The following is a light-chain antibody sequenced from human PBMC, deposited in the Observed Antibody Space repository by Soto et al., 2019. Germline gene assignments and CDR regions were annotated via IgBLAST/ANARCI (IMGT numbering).Light chain of an antibody. CDR3: QDYSPYSWT. Sequence: DLHMKTYNCFVYGSIGDTVDLTCRASQDINVYLNWYQEKPGKAPNLLIYDASSLESGVPSRFSGSGSGTEFTLTISSLQPDDFATYYCQDYSPYSWTFGQGTKVDI. CDR1: QDINVY. CDR2: DAS. V-gene: IGKV1-5*01. J-gene: IGKJ1*01.